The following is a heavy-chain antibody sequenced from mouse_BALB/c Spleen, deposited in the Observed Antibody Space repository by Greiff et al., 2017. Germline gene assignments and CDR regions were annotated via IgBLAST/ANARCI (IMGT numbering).Heavy chain of an antibody. Sequence: QVQLQQSGAELVRPGSSVKISCKASGYAFSSYWMNWVKQRPGQGLEWIGQIYPGDGDTNYNGKFKGKATLTADKSSSTAYMQLSSLTSEDSAVYFCARREVRRGAWFAYWGQGTLVTVSA. CDR2: IYPGDGDT. V-gene: IGHV1-80*01. J-gene: IGHJ3*01. D-gene: IGHD2-14*01. CDR1: GYAFSSYW. CDR3: ARREVRRGAWFAY.